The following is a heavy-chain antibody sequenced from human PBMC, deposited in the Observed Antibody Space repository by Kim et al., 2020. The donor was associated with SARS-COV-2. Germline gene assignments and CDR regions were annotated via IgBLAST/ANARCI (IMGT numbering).Heavy chain of an antibody. CDR1: GYSFTTYW. J-gene: IGHJ4*02. Sequence: GESLKISCKGSGYSFTTYWIGWVRHMPGKGLEWMGIIYPGDSDTKYSPSFQGQVTISADWSISTANLQWSSLKASDTAIYYCARAPSGPLTPYYFDYWGQGTLVTVSS. D-gene: IGHD3-10*01. CDR3: ARAPSGPLTPYYFDY. V-gene: IGHV5-51*01. CDR2: IYPGDSDT.